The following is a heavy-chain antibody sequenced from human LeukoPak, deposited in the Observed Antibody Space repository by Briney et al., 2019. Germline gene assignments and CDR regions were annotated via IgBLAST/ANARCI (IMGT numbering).Heavy chain of an antibody. D-gene: IGHD5-12*01. CDR1: GFTFSSYW. V-gene: IGHV3-7*01. CDR3: AREDGYNTMND. Sequence: PGGSLRLSCAASGFTFSSYWMTWVRPAPGKGPEFVANINQDGSVKKYVDSLKGRFTISRDNAKNSVFLQINSLRAEDTAVYYCAREDGYNTMNDWGQGTLVTVST. CDR2: INQDGSVK. J-gene: IGHJ4*02.